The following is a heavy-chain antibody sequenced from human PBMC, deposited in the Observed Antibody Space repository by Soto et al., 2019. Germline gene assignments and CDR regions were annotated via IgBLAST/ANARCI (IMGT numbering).Heavy chain of an antibody. D-gene: IGHD3-22*01. Sequence: GGSLRLSCAASGFTFSRYWMSWVRQAPGKGLEWVANIKPDGSQKWYVDSVKGRLTISRDNAKKSLYLQMNSLRAEDTAVYYCARGDYYDSSGPFSDAFDIWGQGTMVTVSS. J-gene: IGHJ3*02. CDR3: ARGDYYDSSGPFSDAFDI. CDR1: GFTFSRYW. CDR2: IKPDGSQK. V-gene: IGHV3-7*04.